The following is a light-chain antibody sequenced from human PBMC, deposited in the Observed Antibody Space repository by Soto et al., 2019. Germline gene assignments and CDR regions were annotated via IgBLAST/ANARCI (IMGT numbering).Light chain of an antibody. CDR2: GAS. Sequence: EFVLTQSPDTLSLSPGGRATLSCRASQSVTTRLAWYQQKPGQPPRLLISGASVRASGVPVRISGSGSGTDFTLTISRLEPEDFALYYCQQYGGSPITFGLGTRLEVK. V-gene: IGKV3-20*01. CDR3: QQYGGSPIT. CDR1: QSVTTR. J-gene: IGKJ5*01.